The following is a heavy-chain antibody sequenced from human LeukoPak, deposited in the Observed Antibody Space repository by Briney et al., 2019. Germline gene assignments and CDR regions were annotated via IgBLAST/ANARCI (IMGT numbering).Heavy chain of an antibody. J-gene: IGHJ4*02. CDR1: GVSIFSYY. CDR2: VHYSGST. CDR3: ATGRSIRYFDY. V-gene: IGHV4-59*08. D-gene: IGHD3-9*01. Sequence: SETPSLTCSVSGVSIFSYYWNWIRQPPGKGLEWIGYVHYSGSTNYNPSLKSRVTISVDTSKSQFSLKLSSATAADTAVYYCATGRSIRYFDYWGQGTLLTVSS.